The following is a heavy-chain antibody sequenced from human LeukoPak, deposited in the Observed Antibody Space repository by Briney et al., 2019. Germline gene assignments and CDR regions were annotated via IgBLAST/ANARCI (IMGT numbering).Heavy chain of an antibody. CDR3: ARDRDYSNTERGFDY. Sequence: ASVKVSCRTSGYTFTDYYIHWVRQAPGQGLEWMGWINPNSGETNSAQKFQGRVTMTGDTSISTAYMELRRVTSDDTAVYYCARDRDYSNTERGFDYWGQGTLVTVSS. V-gene: IGHV1-2*02. J-gene: IGHJ4*02. D-gene: IGHD4-11*01. CDR2: INPNSGET. CDR1: GYTFTDYY.